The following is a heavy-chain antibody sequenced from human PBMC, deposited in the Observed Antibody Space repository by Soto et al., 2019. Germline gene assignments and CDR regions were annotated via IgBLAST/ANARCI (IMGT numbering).Heavy chain of an antibody. CDR3: TREEIGVDTAMAIRSLDY. V-gene: IGHV3-49*03. J-gene: IGHJ4*02. Sequence: GGSLRLSCTASGFTFGDYAMSWFRQAPGKGLEWVGFIRSKAYGGTTEYAASVKGRFTISRDDSKSIAYLQMNSLKTEDTAVYYCTREEIGVDTAMAIRSLDYWGQGTLVTVSS. CDR1: GFTFGDYA. D-gene: IGHD5-18*01. CDR2: IRSKAYGGTT.